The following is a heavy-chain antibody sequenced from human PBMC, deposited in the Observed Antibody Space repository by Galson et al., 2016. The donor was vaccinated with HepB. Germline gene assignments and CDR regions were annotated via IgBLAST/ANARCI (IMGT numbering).Heavy chain of an antibody. V-gene: IGHV3-11*01. CDR2: ISTSGNSM. CDR1: GFTFSDYY. D-gene: IGHD4-17*01. Sequence: SLRLSCAASGFTFSDYYMNWIRQAPGKGLEWISFISTSGNSMLYANSVRGRFTISRDNAAKSLYLQMSDLRAEDTAVYYCARDLPDDSVEYFDVFDLWGQGKMVTGSS. J-gene: IGHJ3*01. CDR3: ARDLPDDSVEYFDVFDL.